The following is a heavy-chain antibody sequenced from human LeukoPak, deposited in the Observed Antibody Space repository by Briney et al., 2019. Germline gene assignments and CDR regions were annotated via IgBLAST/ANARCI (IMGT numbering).Heavy chain of an antibody. D-gene: IGHD2-2*01. Sequence: SETLSLTCTVSRYSISSGYYWGWIRQPPGKGLEWIGSMYHSGDTYYNPSLKSRVTISVDTSKNQLSLKLSSVTAADTAVYYCARSKAHLSTSWYGTWFDPWGQGTLVTVSS. CDR2: MYHSGDT. CDR3: ARSKAHLSTSWYGTWFDP. J-gene: IGHJ5*02. CDR1: RYSISSGYY. V-gene: IGHV4-38-2*02.